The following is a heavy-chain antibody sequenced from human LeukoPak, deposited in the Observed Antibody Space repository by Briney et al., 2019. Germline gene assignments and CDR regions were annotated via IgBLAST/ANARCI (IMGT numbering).Heavy chain of an antibody. Sequence: GASVKVSCKASGFTFTSHGFTWVRQAPGQGLEWMGWISAYNGTTNYAQKLQGRVTMSTDTSTSTVYMELRSLRSDDTALYYCARGGLSGSGSIDYWGQGTLVTVSS. J-gene: IGHJ4*02. CDR3: ARGGLSGSGSIDY. D-gene: IGHD3-10*01. CDR2: ISAYNGTT. V-gene: IGHV1-18*04. CDR1: GFTFTSHG.